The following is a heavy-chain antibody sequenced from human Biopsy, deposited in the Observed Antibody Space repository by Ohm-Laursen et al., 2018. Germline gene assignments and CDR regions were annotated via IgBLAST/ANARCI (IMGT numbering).Heavy chain of an antibody. J-gene: IGHJ4*02. CDR2: ISSSSESI. CDR3: ATDDYSGDSAY. D-gene: IGHD4-23*01. Sequence: SLRLSCTASGFNFRDYAMNWFRQAPGEGLEWVSYISSSSESIYYADSVRGRFTVSRDNAQNSMYLQMNSLRADDTAVYYCATDDYSGDSAYWGQGTLVTVSS. CDR1: GFNFRDYA. V-gene: IGHV3-48*01.